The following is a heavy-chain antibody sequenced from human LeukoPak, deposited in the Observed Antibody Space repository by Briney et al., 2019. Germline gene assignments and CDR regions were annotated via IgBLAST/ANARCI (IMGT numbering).Heavy chain of an antibody. Sequence: ASVKVSCKASGYTFTSYYMHWVRQAPGQGLEWMGWINPNSGGTNYAQKFQGWVTMTRDTSISTAYMELSRLRSDDTAVYYCARGSGYGDYKFVRYHYYGMDVWGQGTTVTVSS. CDR3: ARGSGYGDYKFVRYHYYGMDV. CDR2: INPNSGGT. CDR1: GYTFTSYY. D-gene: IGHD4-17*01. J-gene: IGHJ6*02. V-gene: IGHV1-2*04.